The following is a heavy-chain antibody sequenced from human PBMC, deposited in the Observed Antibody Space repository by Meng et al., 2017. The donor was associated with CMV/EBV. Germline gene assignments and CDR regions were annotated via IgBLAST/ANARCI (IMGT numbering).Heavy chain of an antibody. CDR3: ARDLSNPLVVPAAYNWFDP. CDR2: IYYSGST. D-gene: IGHD2-2*01. J-gene: IGHJ5*02. V-gene: IGHV4-39*07. Sequence: QSQESGPVLCKPSATRSLTCTVCGGSISSRSYYWGWIRQPPGKGLEWIGSIYYSGSTYYNPSLKSRVTISVDTSKNQFSLKLSSVTAADTAVYYCARDLSNPLVVPAAYNWFDPWGQGTLVTVSS. CDR1: GGSISSRSYY.